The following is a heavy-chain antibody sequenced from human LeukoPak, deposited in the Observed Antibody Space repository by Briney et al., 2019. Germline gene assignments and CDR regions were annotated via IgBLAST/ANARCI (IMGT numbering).Heavy chain of an antibody. CDR1: GFTFSSYA. J-gene: IGHJ5*02. V-gene: IGHV3-30*04. CDR3: AKEGGYYGSRYNWFDP. CDR2: ISYDGSNK. D-gene: IGHD3-10*01. Sequence: GRSLRLSCAASGFTFSSYAMHWVRQAPGKGLEWVAVISYDGSNKYYADSVKGRFTISRDNSKNTLYLQMNSLRAEDTAVYYCAKEGGYYGSRYNWFDPWGQGTLVTVSS.